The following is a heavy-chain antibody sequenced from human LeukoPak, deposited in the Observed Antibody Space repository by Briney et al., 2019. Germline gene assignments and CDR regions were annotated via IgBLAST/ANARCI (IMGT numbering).Heavy chain of an antibody. CDR3: ARAHPLFFDY. J-gene: IGHJ4*02. CDR1: GFTFSSYA. Sequence: GGSLRLSCAASGFTFSSYAMSWVRQAPGKGLEWVSYISSSSSTIYYADSVKGRFTISRDNAKNSLYLQMNSLRAEDTAVYYCARAHPLFFDYWGQGTLVTVSS. V-gene: IGHV3-48*04. D-gene: IGHD2-21*01. CDR2: ISSSSSTI.